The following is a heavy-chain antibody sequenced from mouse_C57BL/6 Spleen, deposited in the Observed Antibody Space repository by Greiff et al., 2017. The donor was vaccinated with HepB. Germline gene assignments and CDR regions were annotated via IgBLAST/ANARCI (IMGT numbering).Heavy chain of an antibody. CDR2: ISSGSSTI. CDR3: ARKRNYYGSSYDAMDY. J-gene: IGHJ4*01. V-gene: IGHV5-17*01. Sequence: EVQWVESGGGLVKPGGSLKLSCAASGFTFSDYGMHWVRQAPEKGLEWVAYISSGSSTIYYADTVKGRFTISRDNAKNTLFLQMTSLRSEDTAMYYCARKRNYYGSSYDAMDYWGQGTSVTVSS. D-gene: IGHD1-1*01. CDR1: GFTFSDYG.